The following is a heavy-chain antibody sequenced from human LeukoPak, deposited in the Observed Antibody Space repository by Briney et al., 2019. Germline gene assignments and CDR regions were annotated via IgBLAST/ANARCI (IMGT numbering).Heavy chain of an antibody. D-gene: IGHD3-16*01. CDR3: ARLYSTPGGYFDY. V-gene: IGHV4-39*01. J-gene: IGHJ4*02. CDR1: GGSISSSSYY. Sequence: SETLSLTCTVSGGSISSSSYYWGWIRQPPGKGLEWIGSIYYSGSTYYNPSLKSRVTISVDTSKNQFSLKLSSVTAADTAVYYCARLYSTPGGYFDYWGQGTLVTVSS. CDR2: IYYSGST.